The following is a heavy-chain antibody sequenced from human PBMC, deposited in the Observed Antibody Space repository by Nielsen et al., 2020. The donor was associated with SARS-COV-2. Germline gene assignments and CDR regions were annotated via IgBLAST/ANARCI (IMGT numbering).Heavy chain of an antibody. D-gene: IGHD6-13*01. CDR2: ISYDGSNK. Sequence: GESLKISCAASGFTFSSYAMHWVRQAPGKGLEWVAVISYDGSNKYYADSVKGRFTISRDNSKNTLYLQMNSLRAEDTAVYYCARHYRPSIAAAGPFDYWGQGTLVTVSS. CDR1: GFTFSSYA. CDR3: ARHYRPSIAAAGPFDY. J-gene: IGHJ4*02. V-gene: IGHV3-30-3*01.